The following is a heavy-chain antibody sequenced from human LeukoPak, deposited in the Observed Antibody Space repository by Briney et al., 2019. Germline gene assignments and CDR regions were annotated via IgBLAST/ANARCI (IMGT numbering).Heavy chain of an antibody. J-gene: IGHJ6*02. CDR3: ARIGVWFGELLSINSYYYYGMDV. Sequence: GASVKVSCKASGYTFTSYGISWVRQAPGQGLEWMGWISAYNGNTNYAQKLQGRVTMTTDTSTSTAYMELRSLRSDDTAVYYCARIGVWFGELLSINSYYYYGMDVWGQGTTVTVSS. V-gene: IGHV1-18*01. D-gene: IGHD3-10*01. CDR1: GYTFTSYG. CDR2: ISAYNGNT.